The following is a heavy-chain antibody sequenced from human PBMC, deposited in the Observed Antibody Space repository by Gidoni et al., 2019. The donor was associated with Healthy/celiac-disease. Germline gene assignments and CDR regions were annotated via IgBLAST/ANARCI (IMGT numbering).Heavy chain of an antibody. CDR3: ARSIGGDAFDI. Sequence: VQLQESGPGLVKPSETLSLTCTVSGGSISSYYWSWIRQPPGKGLEWIGYIYYSGSTNYNPSLKSRVTISVDTSKNQFSLKLSSVTAADTAVYYCARSIGGDAFDIWGQGTMVTVSS. CDR2: IYYSGST. J-gene: IGHJ3*02. V-gene: IGHV4-59*01. CDR1: GGSISSYY. D-gene: IGHD3-16*01.